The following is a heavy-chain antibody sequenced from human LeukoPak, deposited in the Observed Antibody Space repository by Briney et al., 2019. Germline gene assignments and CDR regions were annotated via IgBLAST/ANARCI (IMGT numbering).Heavy chain of an antibody. V-gene: IGHV3-21*01. CDR1: GFTFSSYS. CDR3: TRGRSSYYGYFDS. J-gene: IGHJ4*02. Sequence: GGSLRLSCAASGFTFSSYSMNWVRQAPGKGLEWVSSISSSSSYIYYADSVKGRFTISRDNAKNSLYLQMNSLRVEDTAVYYCTRGRSSYYGYFDSWGQGTLVTVSS. CDR2: ISSSSSYI. D-gene: IGHD3-10*01.